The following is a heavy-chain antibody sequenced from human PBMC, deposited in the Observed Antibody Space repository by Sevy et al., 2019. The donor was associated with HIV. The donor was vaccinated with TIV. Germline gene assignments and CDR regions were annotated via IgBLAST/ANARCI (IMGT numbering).Heavy chain of an antibody. CDR2: ISWNGENM. J-gene: IGHJ4*02. D-gene: IGHD3-22*01. CDR3: VKGMDSAGKYVNFDS. Sequence: GGSLRLSCAASGFSFSDFAMSWVRQAPGKGLEWVSSISWNGENMGYADFVKGRFTISRDNAKKSLYLQMNGLRVEDTALFYCVKGMDSAGKYVNFDSWGQGTLVTVSS. CDR1: GFSFSDFA. V-gene: IGHV3-9*01.